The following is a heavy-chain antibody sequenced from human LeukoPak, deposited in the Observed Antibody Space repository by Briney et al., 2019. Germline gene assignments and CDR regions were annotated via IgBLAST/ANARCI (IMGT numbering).Heavy chain of an antibody. V-gene: IGHV4-59*11. J-gene: IGHJ6*03. Sequence: SETLSLTCTVSGGSISSHYWSWIRQPPGKGLEGIGYIYYSGSTNYNPSLKSRVTISVDTSKNQFSLKLSSVTAADTAVYYCARTNYYDSSGYRYYYYYYYMDVWGKGTTVTVSS. CDR1: GGSISSHY. D-gene: IGHD3-22*01. CDR3: ARTNYYDSSGYRYYYYYYYMDV. CDR2: IYYSGST.